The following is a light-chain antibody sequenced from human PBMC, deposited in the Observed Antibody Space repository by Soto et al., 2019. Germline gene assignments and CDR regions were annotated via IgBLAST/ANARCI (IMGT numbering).Light chain of an antibody. CDR1: SSDAGSYNF. Sequence: QSALTQPASVSGSPGQSITISCTGTSSDAGSYNFVSWYQQHPGNAPKVMIYEDSKRPSGVSNRFSGAKSGNTASLTISGLQAEDEAEYYCCSYASSSTYWVFGGGTKLTVL. CDR3: CSYASSSTYWV. J-gene: IGLJ3*02. V-gene: IGLV2-23*01. CDR2: EDS.